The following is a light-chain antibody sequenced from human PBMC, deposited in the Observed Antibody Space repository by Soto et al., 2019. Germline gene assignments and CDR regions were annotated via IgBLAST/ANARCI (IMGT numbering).Light chain of an antibody. CDR2: EVT. J-gene: IGLJ2*01. CDR1: SSDVGGYRY. V-gene: IGLV2-14*01. CDR3: SSYTSSSTLVV. Sequence: QSALTQPASVSGSPGQSITISCTGTSSDVGGYRYVSWYQHHPGKAPKLLIYEVTYRPSGVPNRFSGSKSGNTASLTISGLQAEDEADYYCSSYTSSSTLVVFGGGTKLTVL.